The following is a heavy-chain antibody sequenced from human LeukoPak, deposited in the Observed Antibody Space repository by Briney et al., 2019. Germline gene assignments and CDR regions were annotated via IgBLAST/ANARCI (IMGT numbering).Heavy chain of an antibody. CDR2: INWKGSST. V-gene: IGHV3-20*04. D-gene: IGHD2-15*01. Sequence: GGSLRLSCAASGFTFDEYGMSWVRQAPGKGLEWVSGINWKGSSTGYADSVKGRFTISRDNAKNSLYLQMNSLRAEDTAFYYCAKCRSGYYYYYMDVWGKGTTVTVSS. CDR1: GFTFDEYG. J-gene: IGHJ6*03. CDR3: AKCRSGYYYYYMDV.